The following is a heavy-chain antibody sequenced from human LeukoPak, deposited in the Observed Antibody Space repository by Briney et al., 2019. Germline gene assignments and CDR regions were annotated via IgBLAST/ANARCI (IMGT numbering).Heavy chain of an antibody. CDR2: INPNSGGT. Sequence: ASVKVSCKASGYTFTSNYIHWVRQAPGQGLEWMGRINPNSGGTNYAQKFQGRVTMTRDTSISTAYMELSRLRSDDTAVYYCARGGSWYSSSWYGGDYWGQGTLVTVSS. CDR3: ARGGSWYSSSWYGGDY. CDR1: GYTFTSNY. J-gene: IGHJ4*02. V-gene: IGHV1-2*06. D-gene: IGHD6-13*01.